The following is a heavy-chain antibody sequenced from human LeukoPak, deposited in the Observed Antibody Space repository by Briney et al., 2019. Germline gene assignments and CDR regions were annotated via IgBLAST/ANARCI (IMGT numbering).Heavy chain of an antibody. Sequence: GGSLRLSCAASGFTFSSYAMSWVRQAPGKGLEWVSAISGSGGSTYYADSVKGRFTISRDNSKNTLYLQMNSLRAEDTAVYYCARDSPINTYYYGSGSYYLIWGQGTLVTVSS. CDR2: ISGSGGST. V-gene: IGHV3-23*01. J-gene: IGHJ4*02. D-gene: IGHD3-10*01. CDR1: GFTFSSYA. CDR3: ARDSPINTYYYGSGSYYLI.